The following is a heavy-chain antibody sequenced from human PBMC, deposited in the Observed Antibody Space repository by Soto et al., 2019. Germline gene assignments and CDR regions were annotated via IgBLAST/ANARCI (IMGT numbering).Heavy chain of an antibody. CDR3: ASSRVFDY. V-gene: IGHV3-11*01. J-gene: IGHJ4*02. Sequence: GGSLRLSCAVSGFTFSDYYMSWIRQAPGKGLEWVSYISGGGNNIKYADSVKGRFTMSRDNAKNSLYLQMNSLRAEDTAVYYCASSRVFDYWGQGTLVTVSS. CDR2: ISGGGNNI. CDR1: GFTFSDYY.